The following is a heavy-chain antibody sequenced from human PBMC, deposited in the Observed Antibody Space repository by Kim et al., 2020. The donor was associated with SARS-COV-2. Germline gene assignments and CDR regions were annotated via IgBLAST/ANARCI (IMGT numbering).Heavy chain of an antibody. CDR3: AKNPRAATTLDY. Sequence: YADSVKGRFTISRVNSKNTLYLQMNSLKADDTALYYCAKNPRAATTLDYWGQGTLVTVSS. V-gene: IGHV3-23*01. D-gene: IGHD6-25*01. J-gene: IGHJ4*02.